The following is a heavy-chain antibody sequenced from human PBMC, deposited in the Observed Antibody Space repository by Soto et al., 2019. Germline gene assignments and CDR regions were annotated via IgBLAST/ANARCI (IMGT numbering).Heavy chain of an antibody. Sequence: SETLSLTCTVSGGSISSSSYYWGWIRQPPGKGLEWIGSIYYSGSTYYNPSLKSRVTISVDTSKNQFSLKLSSVTAADTAVYYCARRVTYKYYFDYWGQGTLVTVSS. CDR2: IYYSGST. V-gene: IGHV4-39*01. J-gene: IGHJ4*02. CDR1: GGSISSSSYY. D-gene: IGHD2-21*02. CDR3: ARRVTYKYYFDY.